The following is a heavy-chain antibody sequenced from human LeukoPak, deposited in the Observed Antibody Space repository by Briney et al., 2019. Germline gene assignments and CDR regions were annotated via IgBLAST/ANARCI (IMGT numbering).Heavy chain of an antibody. V-gene: IGHV1-2*02. D-gene: IGHD3-22*01. Sequence: ASVKVSCKASGYTFTGYYMHWVRQAPGQGLEWMGWTNPNSGGTNYAQKFQGRVTMTRDTSISTAYMELSRLRSDDTAVYYCARDYYDTKGVDYWGQGTLVTVSS. CDR3: ARDYYDTKGVDY. CDR2: TNPNSGGT. CDR1: GYTFTGYY. J-gene: IGHJ4*02.